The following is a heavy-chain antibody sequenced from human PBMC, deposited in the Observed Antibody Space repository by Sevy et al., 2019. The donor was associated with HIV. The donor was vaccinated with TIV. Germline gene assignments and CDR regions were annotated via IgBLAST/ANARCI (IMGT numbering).Heavy chain of an antibody. CDR3: ATEDITMIPYGLDV. V-gene: IGHV1-24*01. J-gene: IGHJ6*02. Sequence: ASVKVSCKVSGYTLTELSMHWVRQPPGKGLEWMGRFDPEDGETIYAQKFLGRLTMTEATSTDTAYMDLSSLRSEDTAVYYCATEDITMIPYGLDVWGQGTTVTVSS. D-gene: IGHD3-22*01. CDR1: GYTLTELS. CDR2: FDPEDGET.